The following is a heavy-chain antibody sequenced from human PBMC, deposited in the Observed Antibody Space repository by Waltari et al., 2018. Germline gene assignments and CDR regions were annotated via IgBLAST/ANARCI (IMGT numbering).Heavy chain of an antibody. CDR2: ISWDGGST. V-gene: IGHV3-43*01. CDR3: AKGGLEAVDYMDV. D-gene: IGHD2-15*01. Sequence: EVQLVESGGVVVQPGGSLRLSCAASGFTFDDYTMHWDRQAPGKGLEWVSLISWDGGSTYYADSVKGRFTISRDNSKNSLYLQMNSLRTEDTALYYCAKGGLEAVDYMDVWGKGTTVTISS. CDR1: GFTFDDYT. J-gene: IGHJ6*03.